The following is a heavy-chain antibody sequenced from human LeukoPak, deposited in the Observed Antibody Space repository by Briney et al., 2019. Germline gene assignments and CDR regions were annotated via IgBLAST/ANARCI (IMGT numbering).Heavy chain of an antibody. CDR2: ISYDGSNK. CDR3: AKEGLHYDILTGSIYYYGMDV. D-gene: IGHD3-9*01. Sequence: PGGSLRPSCAASGFTFSSYGMHWVRQAPGKGLEWVAVISYDGSNKYYADSVKGRFTISRDNSKNTLYLQMNSLRAEDTAVYYCAKEGLHYDILTGSIYYYGMDVWGQGTTVTVSS. CDR1: GFTFSSYG. J-gene: IGHJ6*02. V-gene: IGHV3-30*18.